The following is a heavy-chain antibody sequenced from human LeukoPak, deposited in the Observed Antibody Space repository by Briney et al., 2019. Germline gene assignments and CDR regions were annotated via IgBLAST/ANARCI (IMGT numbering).Heavy chain of an antibody. CDR2: ISNNGGYT. V-gene: IGHV3-23*01. J-gene: IGHJ4*02. Sequence: GGSLRLSCAASGFTFSSSAMSWVRQAPGKGLEWVSAISNNGGYTYYADSVQGRFTISRDNSKSTLCLQMNSLRAEDTAAYYCAKGSYYDSSGSFYFDYWGQGTLVTVSS. D-gene: IGHD3-22*01. CDR3: AKGSYYDSSGSFYFDY. CDR1: GFTFSSSA.